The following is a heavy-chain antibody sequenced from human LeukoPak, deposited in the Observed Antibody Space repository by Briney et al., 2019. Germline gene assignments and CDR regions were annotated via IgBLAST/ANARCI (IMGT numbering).Heavy chain of an antibody. D-gene: IGHD2-21*02. J-gene: IGHJ3*02. CDR3: ARAIVVVTATPVDAFDI. CDR2: ISYDGSNK. Sequence: GGSLRLSCAASGFTFSSYAMHWVRQAPGKGLEWVAVISYDGSNKYYADSVKGRFTISRDNSKNTLYLQMNSLRAEDTAVYYCARAIVVVTATPVDAFDIWGQGTMVTVSS. V-gene: IGHV3-30*01. CDR1: GFTFSSYA.